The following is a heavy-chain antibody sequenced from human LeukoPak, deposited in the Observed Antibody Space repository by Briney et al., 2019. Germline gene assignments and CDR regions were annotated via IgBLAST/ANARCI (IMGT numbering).Heavy chain of an antibody. CDR1: GYTFTTYG. Sequence: ASVKVSCKASGYTFTTYGISWVRQAPGQGLEWMGWISGYNGNTNYAQKLQGRVTMTTDTSTSTAYMELRSLRSDDTAVYYCGRDWNYGGNFDVFDIWGQGTMVTVSS. J-gene: IGHJ3*02. V-gene: IGHV1-18*01. D-gene: IGHD4-23*01. CDR3: GRDWNYGGNFDVFDI. CDR2: ISGYNGNT.